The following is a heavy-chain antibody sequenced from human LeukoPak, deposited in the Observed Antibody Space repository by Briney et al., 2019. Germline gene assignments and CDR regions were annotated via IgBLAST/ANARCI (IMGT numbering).Heavy chain of an antibody. Sequence: ASVKVSCKASGGTFSSYAISWVRQAPGQGLEWMGGIIPIFGTANYAQKFQGRVTITADESTSTAYKELSSLRSEDTAVYYCAKTPYYYGSGSSLYYYGMDVWGKGTTVTVSS. CDR1: GGTFSSYA. D-gene: IGHD3-10*01. J-gene: IGHJ6*04. CDR2: IIPIFGTA. V-gene: IGHV1-69*01. CDR3: AKTPYYYGSGSSLYYYGMDV.